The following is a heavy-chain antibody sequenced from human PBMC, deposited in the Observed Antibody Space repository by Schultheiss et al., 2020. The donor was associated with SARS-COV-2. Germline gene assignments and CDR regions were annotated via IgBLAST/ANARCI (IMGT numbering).Heavy chain of an antibody. CDR2: IWYDGSNK. D-gene: IGHD1-26*01. V-gene: IGHV3-33*01. CDR3: ARGSQWDRTMDV. J-gene: IGHJ6*02. CDR1: GFTFSSYG. Sequence: GGSLRLSCAASGFTFSSYGMHWVRQAPGKGLEWVAVIWYDGSNKYYADSVKGRFTISRDNYKNTLYLQMNSLRAEDTAVYYCARGSQWDRTMDVWGQGTTVTVSS.